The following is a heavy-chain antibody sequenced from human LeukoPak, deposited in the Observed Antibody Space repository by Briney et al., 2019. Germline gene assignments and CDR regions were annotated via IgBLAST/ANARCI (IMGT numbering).Heavy chain of an antibody. V-gene: IGHV4-34*01. CDR3: ASMGIAAAGTRFDY. D-gene: IGHD6-13*01. J-gene: IGHJ4*02. CDR2: INHSGST. CDR1: GGSFSGYY. Sequence: SETLSLTCAVYGGSFSGYYWSWIRQPPGKGLEWIGEINHSGSTNYNPSPKSRVTISVDTSKNQFSLKLSSVTAADTAVYYCASMGIAAAGTRFDYWGQGTLVTVSS.